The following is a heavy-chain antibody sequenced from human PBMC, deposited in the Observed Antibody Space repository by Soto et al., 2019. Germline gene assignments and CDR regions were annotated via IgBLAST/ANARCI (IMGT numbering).Heavy chain of an antibody. D-gene: IGHD3-9*01. CDR2: INPSGGST. J-gene: IGHJ6*03. Sequence: GASVKVSCKASGYTFTSYYMHWVRQAPGQGLEWMGIINPSGGSTSYAQKFQGRVTMTRDTSTSTVYMELSSLRSEDTAVYYCARDLGISSELVYYYYYMDVWGKGTTVTVSS. V-gene: IGHV1-46*03. CDR1: GYTFTSYY. CDR3: ARDLGISSELVYYYYYMDV.